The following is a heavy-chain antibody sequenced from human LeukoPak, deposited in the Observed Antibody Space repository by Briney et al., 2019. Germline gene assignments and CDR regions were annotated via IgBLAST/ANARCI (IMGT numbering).Heavy chain of an antibody. CDR3: ARGRPDYYDSVAFDI. Sequence: ASVKVSCEASGYTFTSYDINWARQATGQGLEWMGWMNPNSGNTGYAQKFQGRVTITRNTSISTAYMELSSLRSEDTAVYYCARGRPDYYDSVAFDIWGQGTMVTVSS. J-gene: IGHJ3*02. CDR2: MNPNSGNT. V-gene: IGHV1-8*03. D-gene: IGHD3-22*01. CDR1: GYTFTSYD.